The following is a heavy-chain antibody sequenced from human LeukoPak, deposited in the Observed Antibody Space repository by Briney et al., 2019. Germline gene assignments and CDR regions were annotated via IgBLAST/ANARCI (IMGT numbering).Heavy chain of an antibody. CDR1: GYTFTSYD. CDR2: MNPNSGNT. J-gene: IGHJ5*02. Sequence: GASVKVSCKASGYTFTSYDINWVRQATGQGLEWMGWMNPNSGNTGYAQKFQGRVTITRNTSISTAYMELSSLRSEDTAVYYCATSYCGGYCYLGNWFDPWGQGTLVTVSS. D-gene: IGHD2-21*01. V-gene: IGHV1-8*03. CDR3: ATSYCGGYCYLGNWFDP.